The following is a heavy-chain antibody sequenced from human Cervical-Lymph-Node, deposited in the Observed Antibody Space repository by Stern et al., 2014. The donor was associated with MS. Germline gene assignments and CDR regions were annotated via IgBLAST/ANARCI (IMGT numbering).Heavy chain of an antibody. CDR1: GGSISSGGYC. D-gene: IGHD1-26*01. CDR3: ARQRSVGGQPLDEFDY. CDR2: ICYSGNP. V-gene: IGHV4-39*01. J-gene: IGHJ4*02. Sequence: QVQLQESGPRLVQPSETLSLTCAVSGGSISSGGYCWGWIRQPPGKGLEWIGSICYSGNPYSLPSLKSLVTISKDTSRNQFSLEATSVTAADTALYYCARQRSVGGQPLDEFDYWGQGALVTVSS.